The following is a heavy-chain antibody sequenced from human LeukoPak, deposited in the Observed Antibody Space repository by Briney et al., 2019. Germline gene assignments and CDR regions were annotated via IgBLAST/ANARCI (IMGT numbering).Heavy chain of an antibody. Sequence: ASVNVSCKASGYTFTRYGISWVRQAPGQGLEWMGWISAYNGNTNYAQKLQGRVTVTTDTSTSTAYMELRSLRSDDTAVYYCARGYSSSWYLDYWGQGTLVTVSS. CDR3: ARGYSSSWYLDY. V-gene: IGHV1-18*01. CDR2: ISAYNGNT. D-gene: IGHD6-13*01. J-gene: IGHJ4*02. CDR1: GYTFTRYG.